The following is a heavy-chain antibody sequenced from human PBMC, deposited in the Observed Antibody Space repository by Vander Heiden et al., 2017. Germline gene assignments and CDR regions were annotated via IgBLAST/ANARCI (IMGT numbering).Heavy chain of an antibody. J-gene: IGHJ4*02. CDR1: GDSITSSPYY. D-gene: IGHD7-27*01. V-gene: IGHV4-39*01. CDR2: TSYSGNT. CDR3: ARHRGANWGLADY. Sequence: QLQLQESGPGLVNPSETLSLTCSVSGDSITSSPYYWGWTRPPPGQGLEWLGSTSYSGNTYYKSSLKSRVTISVDTSKNQFSLRLNSVTAADTAVYYCARHRGANWGLADYWGQGTLVTVSS.